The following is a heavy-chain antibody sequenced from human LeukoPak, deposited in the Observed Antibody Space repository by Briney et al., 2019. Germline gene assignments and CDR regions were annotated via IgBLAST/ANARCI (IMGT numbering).Heavy chain of an antibody. J-gene: IGHJ4*02. V-gene: IGHV3-23*01. Sequence: GGSLRLSCAASGFTFNTYAMTWVRQAPGKGLEWVSVISGSGGTTYYADSVKGRFTISRDNSKNTLYLQINSLRAEDTAVYYCAKDSCSSSIFYWDCWCRGTLVTVSS. D-gene: IGHD2-2*01. CDR2: ISGSGGTT. CDR3: AKDSCSSSIFYWDC. CDR1: GFTFNTYA.